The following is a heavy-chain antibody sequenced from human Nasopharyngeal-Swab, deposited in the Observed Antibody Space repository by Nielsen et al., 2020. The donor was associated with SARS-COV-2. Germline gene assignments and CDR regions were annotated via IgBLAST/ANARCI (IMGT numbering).Heavy chain of an antibody. CDR1: GFTFSSYA. V-gene: IGHV3-23*01. CDR2: ISGSGGST. J-gene: IGHJ6*02. D-gene: IGHD1-26*01. Sequence: GESLKISCAASGFTFSSYAMSWVRQAPGKGLEWVSAISGSGGSTYYADSVKGRFTISRDNAKNSLYLQMNSLRAEDTAVYYCARGKWELTSYYYYGMDVWGQGTTVTVSS. CDR3: ARGKWELTSYYYYGMDV.